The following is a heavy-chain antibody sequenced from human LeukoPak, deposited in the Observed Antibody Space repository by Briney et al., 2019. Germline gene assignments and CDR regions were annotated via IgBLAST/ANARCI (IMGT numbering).Heavy chain of an antibody. D-gene: IGHD6-6*01. CDR3: AKGGRSSPFDY. V-gene: IGHV3-23*01. CDR1: GFTFSTYA. Sequence: GGSLRLSCEASGFTFSTYAMSWVRQAPGKGPEWVSVISGSGGTTYYADSVKGRFTISRDNSKNTLYLQMNSLRVEDSALYYCAKGGRSSPFDYWGQGTLVTVSS. CDR2: ISGSGGTT. J-gene: IGHJ4*02.